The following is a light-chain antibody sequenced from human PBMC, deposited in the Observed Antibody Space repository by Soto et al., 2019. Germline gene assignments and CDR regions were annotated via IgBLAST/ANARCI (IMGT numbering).Light chain of an antibody. CDR3: QQYGGSTLYT. CDR1: QSVSSSY. Sequence: EIVLTQSPGTLSLSPGERATLSCRASQSVSSSYLAWYQQKPGQAPRLLIYGASGRATGIPDRFSGSGSGTDLTPTISRLEPSDFAVYYCQQYGGSTLYTFGQGTKLEIK. J-gene: IGKJ2*01. CDR2: GAS. V-gene: IGKV3-20*01.